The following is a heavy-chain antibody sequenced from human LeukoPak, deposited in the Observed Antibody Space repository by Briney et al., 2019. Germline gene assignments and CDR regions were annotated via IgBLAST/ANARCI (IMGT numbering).Heavy chain of an antibody. D-gene: IGHD6-19*01. CDR2: IIPIFGTA. CDR3: ARSPDSSGWYGDY. J-gene: IGHJ4*02. V-gene: IGHV1-69*13. CDR1: GGTFSSYA. Sequence: SVKVSCKASGGTFSSYAISWVRQAPGQGLEWMGGIIPIFGTANYAQKFQGRVTITADESTSTAYMELSGLRSEDTAVYYCARSPDSSGWYGDYWGQGTLVTVSS.